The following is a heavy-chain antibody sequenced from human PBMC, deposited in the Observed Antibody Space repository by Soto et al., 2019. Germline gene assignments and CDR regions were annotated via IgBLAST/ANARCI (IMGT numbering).Heavy chain of an antibody. J-gene: IGHJ4*02. Sequence: GGSLRLSCTGSGFPFGDYAMSLVRQSPGKGLEWVGFIRIKAYGGTTEYAASVKGRFTISIDDSKSIAYLQMNSLKTEDTAVYYCTRVRYNWNYWGQGTLVTVSS. CDR1: GFPFGDYA. CDR2: IRIKAYGGTT. V-gene: IGHV3-49*04. CDR3: TRVRYNWNY. D-gene: IGHD1-20*01.